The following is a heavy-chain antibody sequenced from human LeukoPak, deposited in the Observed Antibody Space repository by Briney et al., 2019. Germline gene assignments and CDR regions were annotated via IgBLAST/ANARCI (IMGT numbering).Heavy chain of an antibody. CDR1: GFTFSSYS. CDR2: ISGSSSYI. Sequence: GGSLRLSCAASGFTFSSYSMNWVRQAPGKGLEWVSPISGSSSYIYYADSVKGRFTISRHNAKNSLYLQMNSLRAEDTAVYYCARVPAGVIGMKDAFDIWGQGTMVTVSS. D-gene: IGHD3-16*02. CDR3: ARVPAGVIGMKDAFDI. V-gene: IGHV3-21*01. J-gene: IGHJ3*02.